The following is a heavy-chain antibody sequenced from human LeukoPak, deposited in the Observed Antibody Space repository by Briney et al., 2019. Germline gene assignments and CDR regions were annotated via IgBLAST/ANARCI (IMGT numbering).Heavy chain of an antibody. D-gene: IGHD1-26*01. CDR1: GGSISSGSYY. CDR3: ARAYGLRWEFDY. J-gene: IGHJ4*02. V-gene: IGHV4-61*02. Sequence: SETLSLTCTVSGGSISSGSYYWSWIRRPAGKGLEWIGRIYTSGSTNYNPSLKSRVTISVDTSKNQFSLKLGSVTAADTAVYYCARAYGLRWEFDYWGQGTLVTVSS. CDR2: IYTSGST.